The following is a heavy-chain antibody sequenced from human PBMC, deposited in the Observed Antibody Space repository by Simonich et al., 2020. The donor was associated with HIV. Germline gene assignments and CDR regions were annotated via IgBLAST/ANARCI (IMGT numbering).Heavy chain of an antibody. CDR1: GGSISSSSYY. J-gene: IGHJ3*02. CDR2: IYYSGGT. CDR3: ASPDTYYYGSVRLFDI. Sequence: QLQLQESGPGLVKPSETLSLTCTVSGGSISSSSYYWGWISQPPGKVLEWIGSIYYSGGTYSNPSLKSRVTISVDTSKNQFSLKLSSVTAADTAVYYCASPDTYYYGSVRLFDIWGQGTMVTVSS. D-gene: IGHD3-10*01. V-gene: IGHV4-39*01.